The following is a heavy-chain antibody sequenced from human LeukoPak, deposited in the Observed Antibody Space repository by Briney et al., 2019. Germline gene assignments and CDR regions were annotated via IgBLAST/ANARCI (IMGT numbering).Heavy chain of an antibody. J-gene: IGHJ4*02. Sequence: ASVKVSCKASGYTFTGYYMHWVRQAPGQGLEWMGWINPNSGGTNYAQKFQGRVTMTRDTSISTAYMELSRLRSDDTAAYYCAGVKRDSSGYYYFFNYWGQGTLVTVSS. CDR2: INPNSGGT. CDR1: GYTFTGYY. CDR3: AGVKRDSSGYYYFFNY. D-gene: IGHD3-22*01. V-gene: IGHV1-2*02.